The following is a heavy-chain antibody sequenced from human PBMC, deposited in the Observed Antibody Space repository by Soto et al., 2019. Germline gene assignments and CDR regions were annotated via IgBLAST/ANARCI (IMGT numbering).Heavy chain of an antibody. V-gene: IGHV3-64D*06. CDR3: VKMYSGSYNSQYFGLDV. Sequence: GGSLRLSCSASGFTFSDYAMHWVRQAPGKGLEYVSTIGSNGGSTYHADSVKGRFTISRDNSKNTLYLQMSSLTAEDTAVYYCVKMYSGSYNSQYFGLDVWGQGTTVTVSS. CDR1: GFTFSDYA. J-gene: IGHJ6*02. CDR2: IGSNGGST. D-gene: IGHD1-26*01.